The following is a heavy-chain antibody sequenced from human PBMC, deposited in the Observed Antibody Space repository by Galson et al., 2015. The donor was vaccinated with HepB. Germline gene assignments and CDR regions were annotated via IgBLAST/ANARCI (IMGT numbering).Heavy chain of an antibody. V-gene: IGHV3-30*18. Sequence: SLRLSCAASGFTFSSYGMHWVRQAPGKGLEWVAVISYDGSNKYYADSVKGRFTISRDNSKNTLYLQMNSLRAEDTAVYYCAKEGWEPWGQGTLVTVPS. CDR1: GFTFSSYG. CDR2: ISYDGSNK. CDR3: AKEGWEP. D-gene: IGHD1-26*01. J-gene: IGHJ5*02.